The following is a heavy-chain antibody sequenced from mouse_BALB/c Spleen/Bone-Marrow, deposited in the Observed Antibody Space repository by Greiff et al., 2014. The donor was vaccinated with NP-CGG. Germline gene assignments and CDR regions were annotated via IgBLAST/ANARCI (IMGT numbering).Heavy chain of an antibody. D-gene: IGHD1-1*01. Sequence: VQLQQSGAELARPGASVKLSCKASGYTFTSYWIQWVKQRPGQGLEWIGAIYPGDGDTRYTQKFKGKATLTADESSSRAYMQLSSLASEDSAVYYCAREGYYYGYAMDYWGQGTSVTVSS. V-gene: IGHV1-87*01. J-gene: IGHJ4*01. CDR2: IYPGDGDT. CDR3: AREGYYYGYAMDY. CDR1: GYTFTSYW.